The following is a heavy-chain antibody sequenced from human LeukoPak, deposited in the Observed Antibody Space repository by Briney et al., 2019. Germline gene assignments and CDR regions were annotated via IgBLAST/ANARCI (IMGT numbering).Heavy chain of an antibody. J-gene: IGHJ5*02. CDR1: GFTFSSYS. V-gene: IGHV3-21*01. D-gene: IGHD3-10*01. CDR2: ISSSSSYI. CDR3: ARDLPFGESPASP. Sequence: GGSLRLSCAASGFTFSSYSMNWVRQAPGKGLEWVSSISSSSSYIYYADSVKGRFTISRDNAKNSLYLQMNSLRAEDTAVYYCARDLPFGESPASPWGQGTLVTVSS.